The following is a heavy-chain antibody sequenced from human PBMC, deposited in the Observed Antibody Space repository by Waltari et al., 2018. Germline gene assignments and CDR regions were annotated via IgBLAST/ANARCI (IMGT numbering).Heavy chain of an antibody. J-gene: IGHJ3*02. D-gene: IGHD3-3*01. CDR3: ARGDTIFGVVRGGAVDI. CDR2: INPSGGST. V-gene: IGHV1-46*01. CDR1: GYTFTSYY. Sequence: QVQLVQSGAEVKKPGASVKVSCKASGYTFTSYYMHWVRQAPGQGLEWMGIINPSGGSTSYAQKFQGRVTMTRDTSTSTVYMELSSLRSEDTAVYYCARGDTIFGVVRGGAVDIWGQGTMVTVSS.